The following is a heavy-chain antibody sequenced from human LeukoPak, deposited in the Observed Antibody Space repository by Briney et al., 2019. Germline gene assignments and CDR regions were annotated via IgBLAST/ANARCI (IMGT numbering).Heavy chain of an antibody. CDR3: ARRAGYRTSWYS. CDR1: DGSFSDYY. V-gene: IGHV4-34*01. Sequence: SETLSLTCAVSDGSFSDYYWSWIRQPPGKGLEWIGEITDSGSTNYNPSLKSRVTVSVDTSKNQFSLKLNSVTAADTAVYYCARRAGYRTSWYSWGQGTLVTVSA. CDR2: ITDSGST. J-gene: IGHJ4*02. D-gene: IGHD6-13*01.